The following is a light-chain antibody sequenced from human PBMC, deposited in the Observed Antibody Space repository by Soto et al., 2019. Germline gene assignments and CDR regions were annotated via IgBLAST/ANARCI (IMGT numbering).Light chain of an antibody. CDR1: QSVSGN. Sequence: EIVMTQSPVTLSASPGERVTLSCRVSQSVSGNLAWYQQKPGQAPRLLIYGAVTRATGIPARFSGRGSGTEFTLTITSLQSEDFAVYFCQQYNGWLWTFGQGTKVEI. J-gene: IGKJ1*01. CDR3: QQYNGWLWT. V-gene: IGKV3D-15*01. CDR2: GAV.